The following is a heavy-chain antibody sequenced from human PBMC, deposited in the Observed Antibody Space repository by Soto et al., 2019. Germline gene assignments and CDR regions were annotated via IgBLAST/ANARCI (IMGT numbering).Heavy chain of an antibody. J-gene: IGHJ6*02. CDR1: GFTFSSYA. Sequence: EVQLLESGGGLVQPGGSLRLSCAASGFTFSSYAMSWVRQAPGKGLEWVSAISGSGGSTYYADSVKGRFTISRDNSKNRLYLQMNSLRAEDTGVYYSAKDSYVSLGMDVWGQGTTVTVSS. D-gene: IGHD3-16*01. V-gene: IGHV3-23*01. CDR2: ISGSGGST. CDR3: AKDSYVSLGMDV.